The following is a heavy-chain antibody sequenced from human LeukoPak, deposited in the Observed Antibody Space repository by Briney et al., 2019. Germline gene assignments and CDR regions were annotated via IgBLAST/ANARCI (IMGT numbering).Heavy chain of an antibody. V-gene: IGHV3-23*01. CDR2: ISGSGAST. CDR1: GFTFNYYA. Sequence: GGSLRLSCAASGFTFNYYAMSWVRQAPGKGLEWVSSISGSGASTYYADSVRGRFTIMRDNSQNTLYLHIKNLRAEDSAVYYCVKEVVATIPPLWGQGTLVTVSS. J-gene: IGHJ4*02. CDR3: VKEVVATIPPL. D-gene: IGHD5-12*01.